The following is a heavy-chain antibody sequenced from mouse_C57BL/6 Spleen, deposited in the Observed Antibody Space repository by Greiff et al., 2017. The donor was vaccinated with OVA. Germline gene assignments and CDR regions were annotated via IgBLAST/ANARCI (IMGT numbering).Heavy chain of an antibody. CDR2: ISSGSSTI. CDR1: GFTFSDYG. CDR3: ARPLYYGIAY. V-gene: IGHV5-17*01. D-gene: IGHD1-1*01. J-gene: IGHJ3*01. Sequence: EVKLVESGGGLVKPGGSLKLSCAASGFTFSDYGMHWVRQAPEKGLEWVAYISSGSSTIYYAETVKGRFTISRDNAKNTLFLQMTSLRSEDTAMYYCARPLYYGIAYWGQGTLVTVSA.